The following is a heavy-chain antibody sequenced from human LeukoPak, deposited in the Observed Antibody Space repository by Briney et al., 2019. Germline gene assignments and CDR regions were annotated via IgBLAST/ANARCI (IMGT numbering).Heavy chain of an antibody. Sequence: ASVTVSCTASVYTFTGYYMHWVRQAPGQGLEWMGWINPNSGGTNYAQKFQGRVTMTRDTSISTAYMELSRLRSDDTAVYYCAREVVVAARSLYGMDVWGQGTTVTVSS. CDR3: AREVVVAARSLYGMDV. CDR1: VYTFTGYY. V-gene: IGHV1-2*02. D-gene: IGHD2-15*01. CDR2: INPNSGGT. J-gene: IGHJ6*02.